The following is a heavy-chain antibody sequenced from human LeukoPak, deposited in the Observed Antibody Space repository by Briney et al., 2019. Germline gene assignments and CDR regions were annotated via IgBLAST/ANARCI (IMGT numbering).Heavy chain of an antibody. Sequence: SETLSLTCSVSGHSISSGSYHWSWIRQSAGKGLEFIGRIYISGSTNYNPSLESRVTISVDTSKNQFSLRLTSVTAADTAVYYCTGDRGLHWFDPWGQGTLVTVSS. CDR2: IYISGST. V-gene: IGHV4-61*02. CDR3: TGDRGLHWFDP. J-gene: IGHJ5*02. D-gene: IGHD2-15*01. CDR1: GHSISSGSYH.